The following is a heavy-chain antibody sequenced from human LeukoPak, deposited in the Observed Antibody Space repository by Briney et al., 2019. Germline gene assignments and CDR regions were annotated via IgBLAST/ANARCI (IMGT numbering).Heavy chain of an antibody. CDR3: ARENRDFGVVIHMDV. CDR2: INHSGST. J-gene: IGHJ6*03. Sequence: SETLSLTCAVYGGSFSGYYWSWIRQPPGKGLEWIGEINHSGSTNYNPSLKSRVTISVDTSKNQFSLKLSSVTAADTAVYYCARENRDFGVVIHMDVWGKGTTVTVSS. D-gene: IGHD3-3*01. CDR1: GGSFSGYY. V-gene: IGHV4-34*01.